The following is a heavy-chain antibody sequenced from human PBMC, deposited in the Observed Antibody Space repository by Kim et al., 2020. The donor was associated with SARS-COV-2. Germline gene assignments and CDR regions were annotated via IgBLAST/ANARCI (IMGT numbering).Heavy chain of an antibody. J-gene: IGHJ4*02. Sequence: NYNPSRKSRLTISVDTSKTQFFLKLSSVTAADTSVYYCARGLTMVRGSDYWGQGTLVTVSS. D-gene: IGHD3-10*01. V-gene: IGHV4-34*01. CDR3: ARGLTMVRGSDY.